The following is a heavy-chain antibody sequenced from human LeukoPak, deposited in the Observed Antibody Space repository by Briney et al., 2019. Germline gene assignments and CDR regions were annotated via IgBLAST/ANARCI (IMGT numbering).Heavy chain of an antibody. V-gene: IGHV4-61*02. Sequence: SETLSLTCTVSGGSISSGSFYWSWIRQPAGKGLEWIGRIYTSGTTNYNPSLRSRVTISINTSKNQFSLNPSSVTAADTAMYYCARGHTVTDHAFENWGQGTMVIVSS. CDR3: ARGHTVTDHAFEN. J-gene: IGHJ3*02. D-gene: IGHD4-17*01. CDR1: GGSISSGSFY. CDR2: IYTSGTT.